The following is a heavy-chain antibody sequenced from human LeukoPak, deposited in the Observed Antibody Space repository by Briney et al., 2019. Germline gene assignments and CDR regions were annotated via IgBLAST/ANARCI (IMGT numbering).Heavy chain of an antibody. Sequence: ASVKVSCKTSGCTFSNYGISWVRQAPGQGLEWMGWITAYNGNRLSAQRFQGRITLTTDTSTSTSYMELRSLEYDDTAIYYCARDNDKVVDHWGQGTLVTVSS. D-gene: IGHD1-1*01. V-gene: IGHV1-18*01. CDR2: ITAYNGNR. J-gene: IGHJ4*01. CDR3: ARDNDKVVDH. CDR1: GCTFSNYG.